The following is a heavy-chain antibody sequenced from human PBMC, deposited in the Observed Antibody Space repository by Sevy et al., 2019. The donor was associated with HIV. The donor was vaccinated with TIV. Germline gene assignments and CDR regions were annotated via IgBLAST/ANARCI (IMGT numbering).Heavy chain of an antibody. CDR2: VYYTGGT. Sequence: SETLSLTCTVSGGSINSDHWNWIRQPPGKGLEWIGYVYYTGGTIYNPSLKNRVTLSVDRTKNQFSLKLTSVTAADTAVYYCAGRNDFDIWGQGTMVTVSS. CDR1: GGSINSDH. CDR3: AGRNDFDI. V-gene: IGHV4-59*08. J-gene: IGHJ3*02.